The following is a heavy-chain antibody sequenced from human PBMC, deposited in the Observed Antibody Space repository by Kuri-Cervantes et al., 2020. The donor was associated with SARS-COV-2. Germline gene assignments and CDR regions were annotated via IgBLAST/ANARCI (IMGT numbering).Heavy chain of an antibody. V-gene: IGHV3-33*08. CDR3: AREYYDILTGHQLFDY. J-gene: IGHJ4*02. CDR1: GFTFSSYG. CDR2: IWYDGSNK. D-gene: IGHD3-9*01. Sequence: LSLTCAASGFTFSSYGMHWVRQAPGKGLEWVAVIWYDGSNKYCADSVKGRFTISRDNSKNTLYLQMNSLSAEDTAVYYCAREYYDILTGHQLFDYWGQGTLVTVSS.